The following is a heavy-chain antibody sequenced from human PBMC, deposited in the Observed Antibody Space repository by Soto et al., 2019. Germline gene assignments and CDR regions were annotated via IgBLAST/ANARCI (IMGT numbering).Heavy chain of an antibody. V-gene: IGHV1-69*13. CDR1: GGTFSSYA. CDR3: ARGPEMATIIDY. J-gene: IGHJ4*02. D-gene: IGHD5-12*01. Sequence: EASVKVSCKASGGTFSSYAISWVRQAPGQGLEWMGGIIPIFGTANYAQKFQGRVTITADESTSTAYMELSSLRSEDTAVYYCARGPEMATIIDYWGQGTLVTVSS. CDR2: IIPIFGTA.